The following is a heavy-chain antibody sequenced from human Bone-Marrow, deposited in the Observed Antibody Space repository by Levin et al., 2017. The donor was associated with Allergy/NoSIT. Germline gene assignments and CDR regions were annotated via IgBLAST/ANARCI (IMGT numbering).Heavy chain of an antibody. Sequence: GESLKISCAASGFTFKNYAMGWVRQAPGKGLEWVSSLSDTGGLTDYAASLKGRFAISRDNSKDTLFLQMNSLGAEDTATYYCVKELGTVSGWPFDSWGRGTLVIVSS. CDR1: GFTFKNYA. J-gene: IGHJ4*02. V-gene: IGHV3-23*01. CDR3: VKELGTVSGWPFDS. D-gene: IGHD6-19*01. CDR2: LSDTGGLT.